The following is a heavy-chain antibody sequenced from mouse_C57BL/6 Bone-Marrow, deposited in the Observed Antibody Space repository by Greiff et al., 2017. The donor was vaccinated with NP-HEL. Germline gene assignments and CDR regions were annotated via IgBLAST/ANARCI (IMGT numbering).Heavy chain of an antibody. CDR1: GYTFTSYD. D-gene: IGHD1-1*01. CDR3: AIVARDYLDY. CDR2: IYPRDGST. J-gene: IGHJ2*01. V-gene: IGHV1-85*01. Sequence: VQLQQSGPELVKPGASVKLSCKASGYTFTSYDINWVKQRPGQGLEWIGWIYPRDGSTKYNEKFKGKATLTVVPSSSTASIDLHSLTSEDSSVFFCAIVARDYLDYWGQGTTLTVSS.